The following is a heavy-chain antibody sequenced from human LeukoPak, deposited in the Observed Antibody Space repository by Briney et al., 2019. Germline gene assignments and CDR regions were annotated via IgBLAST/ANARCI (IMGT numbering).Heavy chain of an antibody. V-gene: IGHV4-34*01. CDR2: INHSGST. J-gene: IGHJ4*02. D-gene: IGHD4-23*01. CDR3: ASLRDYGGNSVDY. Sequence: PSETLSLTCAVYGGSFSGYYWSWIRQPPGKGLEWIGEINHSGSTNYNPSLKSRVTISVDKSKSQFSLKLSSVTAADTAVYYCASLRDYGGNSVDYWGQGTLVTVSS. CDR1: GGSFSGYY.